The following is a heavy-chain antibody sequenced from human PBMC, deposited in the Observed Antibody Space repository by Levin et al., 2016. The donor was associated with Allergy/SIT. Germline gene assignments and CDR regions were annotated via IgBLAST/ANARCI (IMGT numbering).Heavy chain of an antibody. D-gene: IGHD7-27*01. CDR1: GFTFSSYA. Sequence: GESLKISCAASGFTFSSYAMSWVRQAPGKGLEWVSAISGSGGSTYYADSVKGRFTISRDNSKNTLYLQMNSLRAEDTAVYYCAKTLGRWPTVNWFDPWGQGTLVTVSS. V-gene: IGHV3-23*01. J-gene: IGHJ5*02. CDR2: ISGSGGST. CDR3: AKTLGRWPTVNWFDP.